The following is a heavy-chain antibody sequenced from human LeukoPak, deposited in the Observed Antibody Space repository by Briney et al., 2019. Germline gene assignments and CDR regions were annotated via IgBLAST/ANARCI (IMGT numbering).Heavy chain of an antibody. J-gene: IGHJ4*02. CDR2: IWYDGSNK. V-gene: IGHV3-33*08. CDR1: GFTFSSYS. CDR3: ARDRDAVFDY. Sequence: GGSLRLSCAASGFTFSSYSMNWVRQAPGKGLEWVAVIWYDGSNKYYADSVKGRFTISRDNSKNTLYLQMNSLRAEDTAVYYCARDRDAVFDYWGQGTLVTVSS. D-gene: IGHD2-21*01.